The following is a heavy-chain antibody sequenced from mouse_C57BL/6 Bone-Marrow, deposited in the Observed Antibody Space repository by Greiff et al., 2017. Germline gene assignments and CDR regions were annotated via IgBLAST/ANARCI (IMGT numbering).Heavy chain of an antibody. J-gene: IGHJ2*01. CDR3: ARGGNYGGYYFDY. CDR2: FHPYNDDT. CDR1: GYTFTTYP. Sequence: VQLQQSGAELVKPGASVKMSCKASGYTFTTYPIEWMKQNHGKSLEWIGNFHPYNDDTKYNEKFKGTATLTVEKSASTVYLELSRLTSDDAAFYYCARGGNYGGYYFDYWGQGTTLTVSS. V-gene: IGHV1-47*01. D-gene: IGHD2-1*01.